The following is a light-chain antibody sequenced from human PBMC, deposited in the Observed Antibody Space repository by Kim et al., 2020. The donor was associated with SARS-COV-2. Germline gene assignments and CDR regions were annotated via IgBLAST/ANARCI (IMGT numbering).Light chain of an antibody. CDR2: QDS. CDR1: KLGDKY. CDR3: QAWDSSTYVV. Sequence: PEQTASITCSGDKLGDKYVCWYQQKPGQSPGLVIYQDSKRPPGIPERFSGSNSGNTATLTISGTQAMDEADYYCQAWDSSTYVVFGGGTQLTVL. J-gene: IGLJ2*01. V-gene: IGLV3-1*01.